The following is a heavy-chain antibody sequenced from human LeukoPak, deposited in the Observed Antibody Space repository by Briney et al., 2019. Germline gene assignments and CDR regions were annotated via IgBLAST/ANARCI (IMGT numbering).Heavy chain of an antibody. Sequence: GGSLRLSCAASGFAFNTYAVHWVRQAPGQGLEWVALIWQDGSHKFYSNSVRGQFTISRDNSKNTVSLQMNNLRPEDTAVYYCARDIFGSGSYPDFWGQGTLVTVSS. CDR3: ARDIFGSGSYPDF. CDR1: GFAFNTYA. V-gene: IGHV3-33*01. J-gene: IGHJ4*02. CDR2: IWQDGSHK. D-gene: IGHD3-10*01.